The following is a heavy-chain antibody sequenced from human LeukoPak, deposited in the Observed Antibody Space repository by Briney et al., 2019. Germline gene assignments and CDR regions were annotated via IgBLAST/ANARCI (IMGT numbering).Heavy chain of an antibody. V-gene: IGHV3-23*01. CDR1: GFTFSSYA. CDR3: AKGYSSGWYYFDY. J-gene: IGHJ4*02. Sequence: GGSLRLSCAASGFTFSSYAMSWVRQAPGKGLEWVSAISGSGGSTYYADSVKGRVSISRDNSKNTLYLQLNSLRVEDTAVYFCAKGYSSGWYYFDYWGQGTLVTVSP. D-gene: IGHD6-19*01. CDR2: ISGSGGST.